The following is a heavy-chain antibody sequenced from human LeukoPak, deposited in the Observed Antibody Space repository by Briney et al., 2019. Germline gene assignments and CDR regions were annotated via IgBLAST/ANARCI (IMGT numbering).Heavy chain of an antibody. J-gene: IGHJ4*02. V-gene: IGHV1-69*04. D-gene: IGHD6-19*01. Sequence: PSVKVSCKASGGTFSSYAISWVRQAPGQGLEWMGRIIPILGIANYAQKFQGRVTMTRNTSISTAYMELSSLRSEDTAVYYCARKSNTSSGWFAFDYWGQGTLVTVSS. CDR2: IIPILGIA. CDR1: GGTFSSYA. CDR3: ARKSNTSSGWFAFDY.